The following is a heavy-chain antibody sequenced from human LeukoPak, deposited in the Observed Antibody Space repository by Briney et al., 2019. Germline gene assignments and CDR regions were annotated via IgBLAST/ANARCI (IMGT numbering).Heavy chain of an antibody. CDR1: GFTFSDYA. CDR2: ISIDGGSK. CDR3: VKDQEYSYDY. J-gene: IGHJ4*02. V-gene: IGHV3-64D*08. D-gene: IGHD5-18*01. Sequence: GGSLRLSCSASGFTFSDYAMHWVRQAPGKGLEYVSTISIDGGSKYYADSVKGRFTISRDNSKNTPSLQMSSLRVEDTAIYYCVKDQEYSYDYWGQGTLVTVSS.